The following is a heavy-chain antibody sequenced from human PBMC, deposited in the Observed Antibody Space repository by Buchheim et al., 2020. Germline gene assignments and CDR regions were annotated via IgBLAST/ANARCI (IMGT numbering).Heavy chain of an antibody. Sequence: QVQLVESGGGVVQPGRSLRLSCAASGFTFSSYGMHWVRQAPGKGLEWVAVIWYDGSNKYYADSVKGRFTISRDNSKNTLYLQMNSLRAEDTAVYYCARDHGDYVGYYYYGMDVWGQGTT. CDR1: GFTFSSYG. J-gene: IGHJ6*02. V-gene: IGHV3-33*01. CDR2: IWYDGSNK. CDR3: ARDHGDYVGYYYYGMDV. D-gene: IGHD4-17*01.